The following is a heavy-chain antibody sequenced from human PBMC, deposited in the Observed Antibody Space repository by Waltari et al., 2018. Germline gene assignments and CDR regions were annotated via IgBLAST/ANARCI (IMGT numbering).Heavy chain of an antibody. CDR1: GFTFSDYY. D-gene: IGHD2-15*01. CDR3: ASGGLVVIVAATH. J-gene: IGHJ4*02. Sequence: QARLVESGGGLVKPGGSLRLSCAASGFTFSDYYMSWIRQAPGKGLEWVSYINSRGNTIYYADSVKGRFTISRDNAKNSLYLQMNSLRVEDTAVYYCASGGLVVIVAATHWGQGTLVTVSS. CDR2: INSRGNTI. V-gene: IGHV3-11*01.